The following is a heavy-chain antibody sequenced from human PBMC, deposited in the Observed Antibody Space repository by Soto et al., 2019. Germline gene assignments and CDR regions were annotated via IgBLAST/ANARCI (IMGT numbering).Heavy chain of an antibody. J-gene: IGHJ6*02. D-gene: IGHD6-13*01. CDR2: IYYSGST. CDR1: GGSISSSSYY. V-gene: IGHV4-39*01. CDR3: AIIAAAGSYYGMDV. Sequence: QLQLQESGPGLVKPSETLSLTCTVSGGSISSSSYYWGWIRQPPGKGLEWIGSIYYSGSTYYNPSLKSRVTIAVDTSKNQFSLKLSSVPAADTAGYYCAIIAAAGSYYGMDVWGQGTTVTVSS.